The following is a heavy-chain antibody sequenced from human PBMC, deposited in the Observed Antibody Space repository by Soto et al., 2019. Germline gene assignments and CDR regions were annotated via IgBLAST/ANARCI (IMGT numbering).Heavy chain of an antibody. CDR3: ARTKCSGGSCYSWSLDY. Sequence: SETLSLTCTVSGGSITTGGYYWSWIRQLPGKGLEWIGHRYYSESTYYNPSLKSRVSISLDTSKNQFSLKLSFVTAADTAMYYCARTKCSGGSCYSWSLDYWGEGTTVTVYS. V-gene: IGHV4-31*03. CDR1: GGSITTGGYY. J-gene: IGHJ4*02. D-gene: IGHD2-15*01. CDR2: RYYSEST.